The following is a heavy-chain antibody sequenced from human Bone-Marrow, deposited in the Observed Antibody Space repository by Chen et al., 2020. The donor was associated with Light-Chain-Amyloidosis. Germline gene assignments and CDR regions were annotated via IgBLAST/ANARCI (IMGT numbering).Heavy chain of an antibody. CDR2: IYYSGST. Sequence: VQLLESGGGLVQPGGSLRLSCAASGFTFSSYAMSWVRQAPGKGLEWIGYIYYSGSTYYNPSLKSRVTISVDTSKNQFSLKLSSVTAADTAVYYCARGEAGYSYGISLDPWGQGTLVTVSS. CDR3: ARGEAGYSYGISLDP. V-gene: IGHV4-30-4*08. D-gene: IGHD5-18*01. J-gene: IGHJ5*02. CDR1: GFTFSSYA.